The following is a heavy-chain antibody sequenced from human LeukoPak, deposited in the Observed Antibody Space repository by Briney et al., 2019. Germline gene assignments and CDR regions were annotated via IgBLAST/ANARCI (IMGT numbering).Heavy chain of an antibody. J-gene: IGHJ4*02. CDR1: GFTFTNYA. CDR2: ISFDGGNK. CDR3: ARDRRPTISVPFYFDI. D-gene: IGHD1-14*01. Sequence: GGSLRLSCAASGFTFTNYAFHWVRQAPGKGLEGVAVISFDGGNKYYADSVTGRIDISRDNSKSTMFLQIYSLKPEDTAVYYCARDRRPTISVPFYFDIWGQGTLVTVSS. V-gene: IGHV3-30*09.